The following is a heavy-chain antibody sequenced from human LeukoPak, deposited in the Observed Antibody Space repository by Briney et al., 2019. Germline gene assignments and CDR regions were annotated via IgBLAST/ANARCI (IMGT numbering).Heavy chain of an antibody. V-gene: IGHV4-59*01. J-gene: IGHJ3*02. Sequence: TSETLSLTCTVSGGSISSYYWSWIRQPPGKGLEWIGYIYYSGSTNYNPSLKSRVTISVDMSKNQFSLKLRSVTAADTAVYYCARVARGYSYLSHAFDIWGQGTMVTVTS. CDR2: IYYSGST. D-gene: IGHD5-18*01. CDR1: GGSISSYY. CDR3: ARVARGYSYLSHAFDI.